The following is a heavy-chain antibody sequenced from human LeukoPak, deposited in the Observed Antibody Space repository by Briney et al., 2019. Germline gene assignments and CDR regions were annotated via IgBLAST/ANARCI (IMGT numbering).Heavy chain of an antibody. CDR3: AREDHSNYEY. CDR2: IKQDGTEE. D-gene: IGHD4-11*01. V-gene: IGHV3-7*03. Sequence: VGSLRLSCAASGFTYSSYWRSWVRQAPGKGLEWVASIKQDGTEEHYVDSVKGRFTISKDYAKNSLYLQMNSLRAEDTAVYYCAREDHSNYEYWGQGTLVTVSS. CDR1: GFTYSSYW. J-gene: IGHJ4*02.